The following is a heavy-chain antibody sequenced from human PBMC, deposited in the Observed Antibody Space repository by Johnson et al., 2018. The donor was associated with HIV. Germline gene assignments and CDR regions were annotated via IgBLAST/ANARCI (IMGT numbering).Heavy chain of an antibody. CDR1: GFRFSTYA. Sequence: QMLLVESGGGVVQPGRSLRLSCAASGFRFSTYALHWVRQTPGKGLEWVALISDDGNNKYYADSVKGRFTISRDNSKNTLYLQMNSLRVEYTAMYYCARGPILEWLSGDGFDMWGQGTKVTV. CDR3: ARGPILEWLSGDGFDM. D-gene: IGHD3-3*01. CDR2: ISDDGNNK. V-gene: IGHV3-30-3*01. J-gene: IGHJ3*02.